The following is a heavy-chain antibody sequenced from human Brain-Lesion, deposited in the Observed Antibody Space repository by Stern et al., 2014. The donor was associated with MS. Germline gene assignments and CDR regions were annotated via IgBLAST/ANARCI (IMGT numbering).Heavy chain of an antibody. CDR1: YLIDSTFF. Sequence: LEDAGGGLFHPVVAPCLSDTASYLIDSTFFMIGVHQGSWKVSEWVSLMYSRGGTNYADSVKGRFTISRDSSKNTLYLQMSDMRAEDTAVYYCARKTDTAVGGDYWGPGTLVTVSS. CDR3: ARKTDTAVGGDY. D-gene: IGHD5-18*01. V-gene: IGHV3-53*01. J-gene: IGHJ4*02. CDR2: MYSRGGT.